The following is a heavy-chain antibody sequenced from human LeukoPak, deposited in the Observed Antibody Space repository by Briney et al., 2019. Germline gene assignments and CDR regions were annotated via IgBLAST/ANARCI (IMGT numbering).Heavy chain of an antibody. J-gene: IGHJ4*02. CDR3: ANAARVVVTHIDY. V-gene: IGHV3-23*01. CDR1: GFTFSSYA. Sequence: GGSLRLSCAASGFTFSSYAMSWVRQAPGKGLEWVSAISGSGSITDYAGSVKGRFTISRDNSMHTLHLQMNSLRAEDTAVYFCANAARVVVTHIDYWGQGTLVTVSS. D-gene: IGHD2-15*01. CDR2: ISGSGSIT.